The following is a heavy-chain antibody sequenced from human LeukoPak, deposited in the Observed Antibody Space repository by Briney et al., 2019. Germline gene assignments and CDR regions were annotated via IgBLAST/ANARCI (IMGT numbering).Heavy chain of an antibody. CDR2: IYYSGAA. D-gene: IGHD4-23*01. CDR3: ARVGVDDSGNIIKYFFDY. V-gene: IGHV4-59*01. Sequence: SETLSLTCTLSGGPISNYQWSWIRQPPGKGLEWIGNIYYSGAANYNPSLKSRVIISVDTSKNQFSLKWSPVTAADTAVYYCARVGVDDSGNIIKYFFDYWGQGTLVTVSS. CDR1: GGPISNYQ. J-gene: IGHJ4*02.